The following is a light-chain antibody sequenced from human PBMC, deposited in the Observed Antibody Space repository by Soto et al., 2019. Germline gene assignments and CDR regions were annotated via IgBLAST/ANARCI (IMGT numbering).Light chain of an antibody. CDR1: SSDVGGYDY. CDR2: EVS. V-gene: IGLV2-14*01. CDR3: SSYSISTAYL. Sequence: QSALTQPASVSGSPGQSITISCTVTSSDVGGYDYVSWYQLHPGKAPKLMVFEVSNRPSGVSYRFSGSKSGNTASLTISGLQAEDEADYFCSSYSISTAYLFGTGTKLTVL. J-gene: IGLJ1*01.